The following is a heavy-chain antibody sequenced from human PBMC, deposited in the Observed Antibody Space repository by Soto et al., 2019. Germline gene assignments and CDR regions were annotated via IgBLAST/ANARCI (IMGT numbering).Heavy chain of an antibody. CDR2: TSSSSSYI. V-gene: IGHV3-21*01. Sequence: GGSLRLSCAASGFTFSSYSMTWVSQAPGKGLEWVSSTSSSSSYIYYADSVKGRFTISRDYAKNSLYLQMNSLRAEDTAVYYCARDQLRLRYYCMDVGCQGTTVTVSS. J-gene: IGHJ6*02. D-gene: IGHD1-26*01. CDR3: ARDQLRLRYYCMDV. CDR1: GFTFSSYS.